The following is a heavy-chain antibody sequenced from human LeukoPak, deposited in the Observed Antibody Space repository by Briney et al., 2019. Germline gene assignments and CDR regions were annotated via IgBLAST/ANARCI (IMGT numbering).Heavy chain of an antibody. CDR3: AYRRVFVDY. D-gene: IGHD4-17*01. Sequence: ASVTVSCKASGYTFTSYDINWARQATGQGLEWMGWMNPNSGNTGYAQKFQGRVTMTRNTSISTAYMELSSLRSEETAVYYCAYRRVFVDYWGQGTLVTVSS. J-gene: IGHJ4*02. V-gene: IGHV1-8*01. CDR1: GYTFTSYD. CDR2: MNPNSGNT.